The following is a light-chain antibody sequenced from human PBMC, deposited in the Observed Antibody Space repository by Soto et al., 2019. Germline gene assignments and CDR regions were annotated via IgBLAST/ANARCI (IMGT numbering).Light chain of an antibody. J-gene: IGKJ1*01. V-gene: IGKV3-15*01. Sequence: EILMTQSPATLSGSPGERATLSCRASQSVITNLAWYQQKNGKAPRLLIYGASTRAAINPARVSGSGYGTELTITISSLKYEDFEVYYCQQYNKWTRTFGQGTKVDIK. CDR2: GAS. CDR3: QQYNKWTRT. CDR1: QSVITN.